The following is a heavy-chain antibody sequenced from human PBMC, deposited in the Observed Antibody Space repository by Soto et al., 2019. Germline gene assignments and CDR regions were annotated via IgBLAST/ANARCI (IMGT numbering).Heavy chain of an antibody. D-gene: IGHD3-16*01. Sequence: QVQLQESGPGLVKPSRTLSLTCTVSGGSISSGGYYWSWIRQDRGKGLEWIGYIYYSGSTYYNPSLKSRVTISVDTSKNQFSLKLSSVTAADTAVYYCARVGGINWFDPWGQGTLVTVSS. CDR3: ARVGGINWFDP. V-gene: IGHV4-31*03. CDR1: GGSISSGGYY. J-gene: IGHJ5*02. CDR2: IYYSGST.